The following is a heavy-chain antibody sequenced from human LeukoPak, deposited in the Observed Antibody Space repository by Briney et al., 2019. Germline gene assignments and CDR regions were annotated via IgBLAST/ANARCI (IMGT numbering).Heavy chain of an antibody. Sequence: SETLSLTCTVSGGSISSGGYYWSWIRQHPGKGLEWIGYIYYSGSTYYNPSLKSRVTISVDTSRNQFSLKLSFVTAADTAVYYCARGYGDYYFDYWGQGTLVTVSS. J-gene: IGHJ4*02. CDR1: GGSISSGGYY. V-gene: IGHV4-31*03. D-gene: IGHD4-17*01. CDR3: ARGYGDYYFDY. CDR2: IYYSGST.